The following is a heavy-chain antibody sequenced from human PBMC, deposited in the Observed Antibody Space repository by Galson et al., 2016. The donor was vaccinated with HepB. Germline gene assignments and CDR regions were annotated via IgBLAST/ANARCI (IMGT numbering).Heavy chain of an antibody. CDR2: IYSANSDT. V-gene: IGHV5-51*01. CDR1: GYSFSHHW. D-gene: IGHD2-2*01. Sequence: QSGAEVKKPGESLKISCKGSGYSFSHHWIGWVRQTPGKGLEWMGIIYSANSDTRYSPSFQGHISISVDNSISTLYLEWSSLEASDTATYYCARHPTTSGWEGFDNWGQGTQVTVSS. J-gene: IGHJ4*02. CDR3: ARHPTTSGWEGFDN.